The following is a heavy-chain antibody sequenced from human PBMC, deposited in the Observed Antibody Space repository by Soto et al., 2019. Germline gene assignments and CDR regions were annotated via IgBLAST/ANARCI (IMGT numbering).Heavy chain of an antibody. V-gene: IGHV1-18*01. CDR1: GYTFTNYG. CDR3: ARDRQNYGSFDY. CDR2: INSYNGIT. Sequence: QVQLVQSGAEVKKPGASVKVPCKASGYTFTNYGISWVRQAPGQGLEWMGWINSYNGITNNAQNFQGRVTMTTDTSTNTAYMELRSLRSDDTAVYSCARDRQNYGSFDYWGQGTLVTVSS. J-gene: IGHJ4*02. D-gene: IGHD4-17*01.